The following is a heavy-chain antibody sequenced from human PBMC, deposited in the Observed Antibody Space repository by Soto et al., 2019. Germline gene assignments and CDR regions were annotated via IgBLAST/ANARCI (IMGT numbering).Heavy chain of an antibody. J-gene: IGHJ4*02. Sequence: EVQLLESGGGLVQPGGSLRLSCTASGFTFSYCAMTWVRQTPGKGLEWVSTITGSGDRTSYSDSVEGRFTISRDNSNNSLYLQMNSLRVEDTALYYCAKGHHWWSLRSDYFGLGTLVTVSS. CDR1: GFTFSYCA. CDR2: ITGSGDRT. CDR3: AKGHHWWSLRSDY. D-gene: IGHD3-16*01. V-gene: IGHV3-23*01.